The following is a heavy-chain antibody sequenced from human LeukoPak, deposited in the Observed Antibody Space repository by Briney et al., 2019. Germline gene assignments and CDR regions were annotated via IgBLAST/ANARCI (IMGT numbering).Heavy chain of an antibody. CDR1: GGSFSGYY. D-gene: IGHD3-10*01. CDR2: INHSGST. Sequence: PSETLSLTCAVYGGSFSGYYWSWIRQPPGKGLEWIGEINHSGSTNYNPSLKSRVTISVDTSKNQFSLKLSSVTAADTAVYYCARRGGVLMVRGGYYYMDVWGKGTTVTISS. V-gene: IGHV4-34*01. J-gene: IGHJ6*03. CDR3: ARRGGVLMVRGGYYYMDV.